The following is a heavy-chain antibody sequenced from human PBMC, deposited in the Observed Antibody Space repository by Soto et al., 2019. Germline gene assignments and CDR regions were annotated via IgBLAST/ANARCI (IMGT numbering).Heavy chain of an antibody. V-gene: IGHV4-34*01. D-gene: IGHD6-19*01. CDR3: ARSTSGWYQNWFDP. CDR2: INHSGST. CDR1: VGSFIGYY. Sequence: PSETLSLTCAFYVGSFIGYYWSWIRQPPGKGLEWIGEINHSGSTNYNPSLKSRVTISVDTSKNQFSLKLSSVTAADTAVYYCARSTSGWYQNWFDPWGQGTLVTVPS. J-gene: IGHJ5*02.